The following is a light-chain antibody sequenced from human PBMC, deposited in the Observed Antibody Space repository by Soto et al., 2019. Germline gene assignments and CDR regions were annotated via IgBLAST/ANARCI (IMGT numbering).Light chain of an antibody. CDR1: SSDIGFYNY. CDR2: EVA. CDR3: SSYTITSPLYV. Sequence: QSALTQPASVSGSPGQSITISCTGTSSDIGFYNYVSWYQQHPGNAPRLIIFEVAKRPSGVSSRLSGSKSGNTASLTISGLRVEDEADYHCSSYTITSPLYVFGTGTKLTVL. J-gene: IGLJ1*01. V-gene: IGLV2-14*01.